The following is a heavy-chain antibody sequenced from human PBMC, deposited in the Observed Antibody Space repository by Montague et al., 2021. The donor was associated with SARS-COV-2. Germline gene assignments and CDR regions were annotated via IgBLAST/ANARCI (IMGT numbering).Heavy chain of an antibody. J-gene: IGHJ4*02. CDR1: AGSFSDYS. Sequence: SETLSLTCAVYAGSFSDYSWTWIRQPPGKGLEWIGAINHRGSTNYNPSLKSLVTISVDTSTNQFSLKMTSVTAADTAVYYCARGRQHINMVVVVVTGGEYDIDVWGQGTLVAVSS. CDR2: INHRGST. CDR3: ARGRQHINMVVVVVTGGEYDIDV. D-gene: IGHD3-22*01. V-gene: IGHV4-34*01.